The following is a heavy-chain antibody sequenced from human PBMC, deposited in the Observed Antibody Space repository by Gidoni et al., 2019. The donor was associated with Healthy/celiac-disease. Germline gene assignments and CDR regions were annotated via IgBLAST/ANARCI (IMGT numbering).Heavy chain of an antibody. D-gene: IGHD2-21*02. Sequence: ELHLVHSGGGLVQPVRSLRLSSAASGLTFSSYSLSWVRQAPGKGLEWVANIKQDGSEKYYVDSVKRRFTISRDTAKNSLYLQMNRLRAEDTAVYYCARDNPCGGDCYSGTDAFDIWGQGTMVTVSS. CDR3: ARDNPCGGDCYSGTDAFDI. CDR1: GLTFSSYS. J-gene: IGHJ3*02. CDR2: IKQDGSEK. V-gene: IGHV3-7*01.